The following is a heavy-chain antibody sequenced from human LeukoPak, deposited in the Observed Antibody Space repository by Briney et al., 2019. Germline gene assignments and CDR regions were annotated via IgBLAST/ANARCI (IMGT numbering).Heavy chain of an antibody. J-gene: IGHJ3*02. D-gene: IGHD3-16*02. Sequence: GGSLRLSCAASGFTFSSYGMHWVRQAPGKGLEWVAVIWYDGSNKYYADSVKGRFTISRDNSKNTLYLQMNSLRAEDTAVYYCARDGGYDYVWGSYRSIDGAFDIWGQGTMVTVSS. CDR3: ARDGGYDYVWGSYRSIDGAFDI. CDR2: IWYDGSNK. V-gene: IGHV3-33*01. CDR1: GFTFSSYG.